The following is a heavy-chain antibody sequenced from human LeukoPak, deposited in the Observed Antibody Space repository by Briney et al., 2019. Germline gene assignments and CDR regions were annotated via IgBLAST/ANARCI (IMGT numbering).Heavy chain of an antibody. CDR3: AKGPGGSYEIYFDY. V-gene: IGHV3-73*01. D-gene: IGHD1-26*01. J-gene: IGHJ4*02. CDR2: IRSKTKSYAT. Sequence: GGSLRLSCAASGFTFSDSAMHWVRQASGKGLEWVGRIRSKTKSYATAYAASVKGRFTISRDDSKNTAYLQMNSLRAEDTAVYYCAKGPGGSYEIYFDYWGQGTLVTVSS. CDR1: GFTFSDSA.